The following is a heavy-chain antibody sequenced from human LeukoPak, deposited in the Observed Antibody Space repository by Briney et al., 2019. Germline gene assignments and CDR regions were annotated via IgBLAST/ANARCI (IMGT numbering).Heavy chain of an antibody. CDR2: INHSGST. D-gene: IGHD4-17*01. CDR1: GGSFSGYY. V-gene: IGHV4-34*01. CDR3: ARAPYGDYVGVYFDY. J-gene: IGHJ4*02. Sequence: PSETLSLTCAVYGGSFSGYYWSWIRQPPGKGLEWIGEINHSGSTNYNPSLMSRVTISVDTSKNQFSLKLSSVTAADTAVYYCARAPYGDYVGVYFDYWGQGTLVTISS.